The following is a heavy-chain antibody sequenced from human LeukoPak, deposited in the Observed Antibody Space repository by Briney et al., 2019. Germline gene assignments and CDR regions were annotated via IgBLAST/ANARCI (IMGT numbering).Heavy chain of an antibody. J-gene: IGHJ4*02. Sequence: GGSLRLSCAGSGFSFSSNALSWVRQAPGKGLEWVSAISTSGVNTYYADSVRGRLTISRDNSKNTLYLQMNTLRAEDTAVYYCATTKQARRYFDYWGQGTLVTVSS. CDR1: GFSFSSNA. V-gene: IGHV3-23*01. D-gene: IGHD1-1*01. CDR3: ATTKQARRYFDY. CDR2: ISTSGVNT.